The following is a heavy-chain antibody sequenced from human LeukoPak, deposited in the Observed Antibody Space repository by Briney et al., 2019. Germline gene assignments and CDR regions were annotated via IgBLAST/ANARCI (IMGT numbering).Heavy chain of an antibody. J-gene: IGHJ3*02. CDR2: IIPIFGTA. D-gene: IGHD5-24*01. Sequence: SVKVSCKASGGTFSSYAISWVRQAPGQGLEWMEKIIPIFGTANYAQKFQGRVTITTDESTSTAYMELSSLRSEDTAVYYCARAAGYNSVGAFDIWGQGTMVTVSS. V-gene: IGHV1-69*05. CDR1: GGTFSSYA. CDR3: ARAAGYNSVGAFDI.